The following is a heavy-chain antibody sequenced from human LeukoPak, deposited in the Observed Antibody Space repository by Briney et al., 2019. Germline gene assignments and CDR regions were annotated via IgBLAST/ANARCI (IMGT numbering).Heavy chain of an antibody. CDR3: AKDIQLST. V-gene: IGHV3-23*01. D-gene: IGHD3-16*02. CDR2: ISSSGGNT. J-gene: IGHJ3*01. CDR1: GFTFSDSA. Sequence: GGSLRLSCAASGFTFSDSAMTWVRQVPGKGLEWVSLISSSGGNTYYADSVKGRFTISRDNTKNTLSLQMNSLRVEDTAIYYCAKDIQLSTWGLGTMVTVSS.